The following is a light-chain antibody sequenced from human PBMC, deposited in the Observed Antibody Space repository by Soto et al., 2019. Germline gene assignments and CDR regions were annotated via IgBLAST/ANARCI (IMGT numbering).Light chain of an antibody. CDR3: MQGKHWPIS. Sequence: VVMTQSPLSLPVTLGQPASISCRSSQSLVHSDGNTFLNWFQQRPGQSPRRLLYKVSNRDSGVPDRFSGSGSGVDFTLNISRVEAEDVGVYYCMQGKHWPISFGQGTKLEI. CDR1: QSLVHSDGNTF. V-gene: IGKV2-30*02. J-gene: IGKJ2*03. CDR2: KVS.